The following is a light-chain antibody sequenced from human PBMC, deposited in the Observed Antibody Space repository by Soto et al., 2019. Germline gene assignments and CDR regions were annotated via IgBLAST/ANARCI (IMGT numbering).Light chain of an antibody. CDR1: QNISSH. V-gene: IGKV1-39*01. J-gene: IGKJ4*01. CDR3: HQSYSTPLT. CDR2: AAS. Sequence: DIQMTQSPSSLSASVGDTVTITCRASQNISSHLEWYQQKLGKAPKLLISAASSLQTGVPSRFSGSGSGTDFTLSISSLQPEDFATYYCHQSYSTPLTFGGGTKVEI.